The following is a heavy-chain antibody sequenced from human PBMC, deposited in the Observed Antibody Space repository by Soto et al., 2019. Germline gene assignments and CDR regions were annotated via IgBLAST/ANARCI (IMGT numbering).Heavy chain of an antibody. CDR3: ASLKYNFGSHVGN. CDR2: ITDSGGNT. J-gene: IGHJ1*01. Sequence: EVQLLESGGGLVQPGGSLRLSCAASGFTFSSYVMSWVRQAPGKGLEWVSAITDSGGNTYYADSVKGRFTISRDNSKKTVYLQMNSLRAEDTAVNYCASLKYNFGSHVGNWGQGNPVTVSS. CDR1: GFTFSSYV. D-gene: IGHD3-3*01. V-gene: IGHV3-23*01.